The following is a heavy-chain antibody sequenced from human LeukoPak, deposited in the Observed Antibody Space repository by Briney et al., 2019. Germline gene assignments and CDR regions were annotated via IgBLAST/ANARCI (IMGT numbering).Heavy chain of an antibody. Sequence: RGSLRPSSAASGFTFSSYAMHWVRQAPGKGLEWVAVISYDGSNKYYADSVKGRFTISRDNSKNTLYLQMNSLRAEDTAVYYCASGVGATGDLYWGQGTLATVSS. CDR3: ASGVGATGDLY. CDR1: GFTFSSYA. V-gene: IGHV3-30-3*01. CDR2: ISYDGSNK. D-gene: IGHD1-26*01. J-gene: IGHJ4*02.